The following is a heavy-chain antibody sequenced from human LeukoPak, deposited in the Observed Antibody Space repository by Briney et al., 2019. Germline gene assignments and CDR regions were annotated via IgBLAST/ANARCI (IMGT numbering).Heavy chain of an antibody. V-gene: IGHV1-69*05. CDR1: GGTFSSYS. Sequence: SVKVSCKASGGTFSSYSISWVRQAPGQGREWMGGIIPLFGTANYAQKFQGRVTITTDESTSTAYMELSSLRSEDTAVYYCAREGEDGYNRGRGAFNIWGQGTMVTVSS. D-gene: IGHD5-24*01. J-gene: IGHJ3*02. CDR2: IIPLFGTA. CDR3: AREGEDGYNRGRGAFNI.